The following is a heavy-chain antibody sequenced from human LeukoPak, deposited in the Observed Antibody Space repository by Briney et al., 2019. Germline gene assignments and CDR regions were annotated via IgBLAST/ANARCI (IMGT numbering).Heavy chain of an antibody. CDR3: AREGIRFLEWLSPFDP. D-gene: IGHD3-3*01. CDR1: GGSISSGDYY. Sequence: SETLSLTCTVSGGSISSGDYYWSWIRQPPGKGLEWIGYIYYSGSTYYNPSLKSRVTISVDTSKNQFSLKLSFVTAADTAVCYCAREGIRFLEWLSPFDPWGQGTLVTVSS. J-gene: IGHJ5*02. V-gene: IGHV4-30-4*08. CDR2: IYYSGST.